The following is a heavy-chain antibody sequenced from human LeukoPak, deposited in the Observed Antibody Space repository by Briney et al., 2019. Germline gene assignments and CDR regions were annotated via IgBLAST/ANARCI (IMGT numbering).Heavy chain of an antibody. J-gene: IGHJ6*03. CDR1: GDSISTSSYY. Sequence: SETLSLTCCVSGDSISTSSYYWGWIRQPPGKGLEWIGTIYYSGSTYYNPSLTSRVTISVDTSKNQFSLKLSSVTAADTAVYYCARHKDYYYSYMDVWGKGTTVTISS. CDR2: IYYSGST. V-gene: IGHV4-39*01. CDR3: ARHKDYYYSYMDV.